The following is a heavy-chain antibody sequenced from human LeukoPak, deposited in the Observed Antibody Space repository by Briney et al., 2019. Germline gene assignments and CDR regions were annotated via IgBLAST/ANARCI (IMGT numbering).Heavy chain of an antibody. CDR2: IIPILGIA. J-gene: IGHJ4*02. D-gene: IGHD5-18*01. V-gene: IGHV1-69*04. CDR1: GGTFSSYA. CDR3: ARGGYSYGSFRLYFDY. Sequence: ASVKVSCKASGGTFSSYAISWVRQAPGQGLEWMGRIIPILGIANYAQKFQGRVTITADKSTSTAYMELSSLRSEDTAVYYCARGGYSYGSFRLYFDYWGQGTLVTVSS.